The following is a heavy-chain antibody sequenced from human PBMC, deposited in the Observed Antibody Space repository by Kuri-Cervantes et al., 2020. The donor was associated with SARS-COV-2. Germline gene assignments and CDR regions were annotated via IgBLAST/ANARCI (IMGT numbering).Heavy chain of an antibody. J-gene: IGHJ4*02. CDR3: ASTASGSAAPFDY. CDR2: INSDGSST. V-gene: IGHV3-74*01. Sequence: GGSLRLSCAASGFTFSSYWMHWVRQAPGKGLVWVSRINSDGSSTSYADSVKGRFTISRDNAKNTLYLQMNSLRAEDTAVYYCASTASGSAAPFDYWGQGTLVTVSS. CDR1: GFTFSSYW. D-gene: IGHD2-2*01.